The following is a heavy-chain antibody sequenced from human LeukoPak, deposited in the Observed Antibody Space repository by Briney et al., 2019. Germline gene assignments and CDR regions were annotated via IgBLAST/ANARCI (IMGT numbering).Heavy chain of an antibody. J-gene: IGHJ3*01. Sequence: GGSLRLSCAASGFAFSDYYMSWIRQAPGKGLEWVSYISISTSAIYYADPVRGRFTISRDNAKNSLYLQMNSLRAEDTAVYYCARDWYNNSDAFDLWGQGTMVTVSS. CDR3: ARDWYNNSDAFDL. V-gene: IGHV3-11*04. CDR2: ISISTSAI. CDR1: GFAFSDYY. D-gene: IGHD4-11*01.